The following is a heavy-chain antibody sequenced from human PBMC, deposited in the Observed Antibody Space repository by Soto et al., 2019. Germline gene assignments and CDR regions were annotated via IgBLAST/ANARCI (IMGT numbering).Heavy chain of an antibody. CDR2: ISGSGGST. V-gene: IGHV3-23*01. J-gene: IGHJ4*02. Sequence: GGSLRLSCAASGFTFSSYAMSWVRQAPGKGLEWVSAISGSGGSTYYADSVKGRFTISRDNSKNTLYLQMNSLRAEDTAVYYCAKEYSSSWYRVDFGDYYFDYWGQGTLVTVSS. CDR3: AKEYSSSWYRVDFGDYYFDY. CDR1: GFTFSSYA. D-gene: IGHD6-13*01.